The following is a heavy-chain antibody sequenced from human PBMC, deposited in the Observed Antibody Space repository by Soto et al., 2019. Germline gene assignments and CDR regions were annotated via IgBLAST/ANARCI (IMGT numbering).Heavy chain of an antibody. Sequence: SETLSLTCTVSGGSISSGGYYWSWIRQHPGKGLEWIGYIYYSGSTYYNPSLKSRVTISVDTSKNQFSLKLSSVTAADTAVYYRARAREQWLVNAFDIWGQGTMVTVSS. J-gene: IGHJ3*02. V-gene: IGHV4-31*03. CDR2: IYYSGST. CDR1: GGSISSGGYY. CDR3: ARAREQWLVNAFDI. D-gene: IGHD6-19*01.